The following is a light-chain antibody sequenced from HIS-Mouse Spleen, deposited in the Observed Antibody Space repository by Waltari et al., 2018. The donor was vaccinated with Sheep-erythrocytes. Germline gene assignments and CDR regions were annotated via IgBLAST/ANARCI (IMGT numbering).Light chain of an antibody. CDR3: CSYAGSSTPWV. CDR2: EGS. CDR1: SSDVGRYHL. J-gene: IGLJ3*02. Sequence: QSPLTQPASVSGSPGQSIPISCTGTSSDVGRYHLVSWYQQHPGKAPKLMIYEGSKRPSGVSNRFSGSKSGNTASLTISGLQAEDEADYYCCSYAGSSTPWVFGGGTKLTVL. V-gene: IGLV2-23*01.